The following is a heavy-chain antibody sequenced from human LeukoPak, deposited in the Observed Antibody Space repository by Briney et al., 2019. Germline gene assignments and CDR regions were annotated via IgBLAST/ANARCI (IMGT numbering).Heavy chain of an antibody. CDR1: GGSISSGDYY. D-gene: IGHD3-3*01. CDR3: AREVKDYDFWSGYSDY. Sequence: PSETLSLTCTVSGGSISSGDYYWSWIRQPPGKGLEWIGYIYYSGSTYYNPSLKSRVTISVDTSKNQFSLKLSSVTAADTAVYYCAREVKDYDFWSGYSDYWGQGTLVTVSS. V-gene: IGHV4-30-4*08. J-gene: IGHJ4*02. CDR2: IYYSGST.